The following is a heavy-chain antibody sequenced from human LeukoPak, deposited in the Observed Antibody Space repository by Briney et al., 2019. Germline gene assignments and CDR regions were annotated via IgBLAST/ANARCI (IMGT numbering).Heavy chain of an antibody. CDR1: GGSISSYY. CDR2: IYYSGST. CDR3: VVFGSGSAGAFDI. D-gene: IGHD3-10*01. J-gene: IGHJ3*02. V-gene: IGHV4-59*12. Sequence: PSETLSLTCTVSGGSISSYYWSWIRQPPGKGLGWIGYIYYSGSTNYNPSLKSRVTISGDTSKNQFSLKLSSVTAADAAVYYCVVFGSGSAGAFDIWGQGTMVTVSS.